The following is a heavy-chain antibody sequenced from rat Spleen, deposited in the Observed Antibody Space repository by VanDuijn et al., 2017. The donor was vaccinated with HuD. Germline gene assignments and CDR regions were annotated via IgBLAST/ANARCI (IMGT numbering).Heavy chain of an antibody. J-gene: IGHJ1*01. CDR3: ARSGGGPHWYFDF. V-gene: IGHV5-25*01. CDR2: ISTSGGRT. Sequence: EVQLVESGGGLVQPGRSLKLSCAASGFTFSNYYMAWVRQAPKKGLEWVATISTSGGRTFYAASVKGRFTISRDNPKSSLYLQMNSLKSEDTATYYCARSGGGPHWYFDFWGPGTMVSVSS. CDR1: GFTFSNYY. D-gene: IGHD1-11*01.